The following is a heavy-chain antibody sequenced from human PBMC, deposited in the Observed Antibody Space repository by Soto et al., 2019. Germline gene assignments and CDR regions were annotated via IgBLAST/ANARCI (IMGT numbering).Heavy chain of an antibody. D-gene: IGHD6-19*01. V-gene: IGHV4-39*01. CDR2: IYYSGST. Sequence: QLQLQESGPGLVKPSETLSLTCTVSGGSISSSSYYWGWIRQPPGKGLEWIGTIYYSGSTYYNPSLKSRVTLSVDTSKNQFSLKLSSVTAADTAVYYCARHASGWYSRFAYWGQGTLVTVSS. J-gene: IGHJ4*02. CDR3: ARHASGWYSRFAY. CDR1: GGSISSSSYY.